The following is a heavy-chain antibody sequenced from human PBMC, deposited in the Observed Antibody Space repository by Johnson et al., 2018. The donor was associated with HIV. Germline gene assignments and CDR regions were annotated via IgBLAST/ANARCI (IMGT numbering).Heavy chain of an antibody. CDR1: GFTFRDYH. J-gene: IGHJ3*02. CDR2: ISGSGSII. Sequence: QMQLVESGGGLVKPGGSLRVSCAASGFTFRDYHMSWIRQAPGKGVEWLSYISGSGSIIYYADSVEGRFTISRDNAKNSLFLQMNSLRAGDTAVYYCAREDCSSTRCSDWDSAFDIWGQGTMVTVSS. D-gene: IGHD2-2*01. CDR3: AREDCSSTRCSDWDSAFDI. V-gene: IGHV3-11*04.